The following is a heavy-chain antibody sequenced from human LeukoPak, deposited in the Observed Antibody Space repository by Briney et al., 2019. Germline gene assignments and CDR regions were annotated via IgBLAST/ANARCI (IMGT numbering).Heavy chain of an antibody. CDR3: APTYGD. J-gene: IGHJ4*02. Sequence: GGSPRLSCAASGFTFNNYGMYWIRQAPGKGLEWVAVISDDGSNKYYADSVTGRFTISRDNSKNTLYLQMNSLRPDDTAMYYCAPTYGDWGQGTLVTVSS. CDR1: GFTFNNYG. V-gene: IGHV3-30*03. D-gene: IGHD3-10*01. CDR2: ISDDGSNK.